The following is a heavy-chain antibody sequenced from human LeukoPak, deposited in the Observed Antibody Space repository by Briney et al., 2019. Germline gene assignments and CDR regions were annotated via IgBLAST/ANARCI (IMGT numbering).Heavy chain of an antibody. D-gene: IGHD1-14*01. V-gene: IGHV1-18*01. CDR3: AKGKVNHLGGLDY. CDR2: ISAYNGNT. Sequence: ASVKVSCKVSDYTFSNYSISWVRQAPGQGLEWMGWISAYNGNTNSAQNFQGRVTMTTDTSTSTAYMELRSLRSDDTAIYYCAKGKVNHLGGLDYWGQGTLVTVSS. J-gene: IGHJ4*02. CDR1: DYTFSNYS.